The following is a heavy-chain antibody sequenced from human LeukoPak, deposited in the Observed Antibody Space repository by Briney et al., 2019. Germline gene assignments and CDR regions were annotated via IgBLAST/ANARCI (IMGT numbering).Heavy chain of an antibody. CDR1: GFTFSSYA. V-gene: IGHV3-23*01. Sequence: GGSLRLSCAASGFTFSSYAMSWVRQAPGKGLEWVSAISGSGGSTYYADSVKGRFTISRDNSKNTLYLQMNSLRAEDTAVYYCAKGPCSSTSCLADFDYWGQGTLVTVSS. CDR3: AKGPCSSTSCLADFDY. J-gene: IGHJ4*02. D-gene: IGHD2-2*01. CDR2: ISGSGGST.